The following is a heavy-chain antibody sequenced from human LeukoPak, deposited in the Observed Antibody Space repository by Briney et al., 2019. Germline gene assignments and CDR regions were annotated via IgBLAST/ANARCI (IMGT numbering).Heavy chain of an antibody. CDR2: IHPNSGDT. Sequence: ATVKVSCKASGYTFTGNYIHWVRQAPGQGLEWMGRIHPNSGDTSFAQQFQGGVTMTRDTSISTAYMELSSLRSDDTAVYYCARARGYGGTSDTFDIWGQGTMDTVSS. CDR1: GYTFTGNY. D-gene: IGHD4-17*01. V-gene: IGHV1-2*02. J-gene: IGHJ3*02. CDR3: ARARGYGGTSDTFDI.